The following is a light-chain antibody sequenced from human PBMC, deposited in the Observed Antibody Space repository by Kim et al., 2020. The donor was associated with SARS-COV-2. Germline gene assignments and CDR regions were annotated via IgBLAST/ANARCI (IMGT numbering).Light chain of an antibody. CDR3: NSRDNNNNVV. Sequence: SSELTQDPAVPVALRQTVRITCQGDSLRSYYATWYQQKPGQAPILVIYGKNDRPSGIPDRFSGSGSGNTASLTITGTQAGDEADYYCNSRDNNNNVVFGGGTQLTVL. V-gene: IGLV3-19*01. J-gene: IGLJ2*01. CDR2: GKN. CDR1: SLRSYY.